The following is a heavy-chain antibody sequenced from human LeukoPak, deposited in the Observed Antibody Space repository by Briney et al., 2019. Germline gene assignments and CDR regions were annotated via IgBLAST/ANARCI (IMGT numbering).Heavy chain of an antibody. CDR2: MSYDGSNK. CDR1: GFTFCSSS. J-gene: IGHJ4*02. V-gene: IGHV3-30-3*02. D-gene: IGHD3-22*01. Sequence: PGGSLRLSCAASGFTFCSSSMHWVRQAPGKGLVWVALMSYDGSNKHYADSAKGRFTTSRDNSKNTLYLQMNSLRAEDTAVYYCAKSFRYDSSGYYLSPFDYWGQGTLVTVSS. CDR3: AKSFRYDSSGYYLSPFDY.